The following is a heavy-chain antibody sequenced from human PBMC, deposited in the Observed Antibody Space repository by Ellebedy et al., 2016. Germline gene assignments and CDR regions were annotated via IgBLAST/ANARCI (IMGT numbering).Heavy chain of an antibody. Sequence: GESLKISCAASGFTVSSNYMSWVRQAPGKGLEWVATLYSGGTILYADSVKGRFTIYRDNIKNTLYLQMNSLRAEDTAIYYCARGNAIPGPEPLDYWGQGTLVTVSS. CDR1: GFTVSSNY. V-gene: IGHV3-66*01. D-gene: IGHD2-8*01. CDR2: LYSGGTI. CDR3: ARGNAIPGPEPLDY. J-gene: IGHJ4*02.